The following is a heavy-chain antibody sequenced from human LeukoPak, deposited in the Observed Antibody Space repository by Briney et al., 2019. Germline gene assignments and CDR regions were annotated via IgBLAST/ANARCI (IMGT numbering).Heavy chain of an antibody. CDR2: IYYSGST. CDR3: ARGTYYYDSSGYYFDY. V-gene: IGHV4-31*03. Sequence: SQTLSLTCTVSGGSISSGGYYWSWIRQHPGKGLEWSGYIYYSGSTYYNPSLKSRVTISVDTSKNQFSLKLSSVAGADTAVYYCARGTYYYDSSGYYFDYWGQGTLVSVSS. CDR1: GGSISSGGYY. J-gene: IGHJ4*02. D-gene: IGHD3-22*01.